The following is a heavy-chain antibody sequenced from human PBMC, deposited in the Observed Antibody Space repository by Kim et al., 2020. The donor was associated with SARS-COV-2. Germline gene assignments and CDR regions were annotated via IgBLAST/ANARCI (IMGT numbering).Heavy chain of an antibody. D-gene: IGHD4-4*01. J-gene: IGHJ4*02. Sequence: SETLSLTCTVSGGSISSYYWSWIRQPPGKGLEWIGYIYYSGSTNYNPSLKSRVTISVDTSKNQFSLKLSSVTAADTAVYYCARGVYSNYYFDYWAREPWS. V-gene: IGHV4-59*13. CDR3: ARGVYSNYYFDY. CDR2: IYYSGST. CDR1: GGSISSYY.